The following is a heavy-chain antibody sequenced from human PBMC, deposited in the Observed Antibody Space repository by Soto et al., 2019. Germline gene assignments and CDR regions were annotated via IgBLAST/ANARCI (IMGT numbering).Heavy chain of an antibody. D-gene: IGHD6-19*01. Sequence: PGESLKISCKGSGYSFTSYWIGWVRQMPGKGLEWMGIIYPGDSDTRYSPSFQGQVTISADKSISTAYLQWSSLKASDTAMYYCARLGVSSGWYARHWIVRGTEDAFEIWGQGTMVTVAS. J-gene: IGHJ3*02. CDR1: GYSFTSYW. CDR2: IYPGDSDT. V-gene: IGHV5-51*01. CDR3: ARLGVSSGWYARHWIVRGTEDAFEI.